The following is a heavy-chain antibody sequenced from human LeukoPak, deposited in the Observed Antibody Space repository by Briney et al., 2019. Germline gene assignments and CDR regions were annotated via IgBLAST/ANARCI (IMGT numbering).Heavy chain of an antibody. V-gene: IGHV4-4*07. D-gene: IGHD2-2*01. Sequence: SETLSLTCTVSGGSISSYYWSWIRQPAGKGLEWMGRVYTSGSTNYNPSLKSRVTMSVDTSTIKFSMTLSSVTAADTAVYHCARVYELADIVVVPAAEWYFDLWGRGTLVTVSS. CDR3: ARVYELADIVVVPAAEWYFDL. CDR1: GGSISSYY. J-gene: IGHJ2*01. CDR2: VYTSGST.